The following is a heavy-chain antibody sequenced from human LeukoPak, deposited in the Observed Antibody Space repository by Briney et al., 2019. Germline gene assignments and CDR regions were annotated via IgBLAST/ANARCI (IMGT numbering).Heavy chain of an antibody. V-gene: IGHV3-33*06. D-gene: IGHD2-15*01. Sequence: PGGSLRLSCAASGFTFSSYGMHWVRQAPGKGLEWVAVIWYDGSNKYYADSVKGRFTISRDNSKNTLYLQMNSLRAEDTAVYYCAKDDDGYCSGGSCYYVDYLGQGTMVTVSS. CDR3: AKDDDGYCSGGSCYYVDY. CDR2: IWYDGSNK. J-gene: IGHJ4*02. CDR1: GFTFSSYG.